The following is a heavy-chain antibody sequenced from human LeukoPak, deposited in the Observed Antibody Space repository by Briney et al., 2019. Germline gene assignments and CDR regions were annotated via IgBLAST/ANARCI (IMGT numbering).Heavy chain of an antibody. CDR3: ARHYYDSSGYRRDYYFDY. CDR2: IYYSGST. V-gene: IGHV4-39*01. Sequence: PSETLSLTCTVSGGSISSSSYYWGWIRQPPGKGLEWIGSIYYSGSTYYNPSLKSRVSMSVDMSKNQFSLKLSSVTAADTAVYYCARHYYDSSGYRRDYYFDYWGQGTLVTVSS. D-gene: IGHD3-22*01. J-gene: IGHJ4*02. CDR1: GGSISSSSYY.